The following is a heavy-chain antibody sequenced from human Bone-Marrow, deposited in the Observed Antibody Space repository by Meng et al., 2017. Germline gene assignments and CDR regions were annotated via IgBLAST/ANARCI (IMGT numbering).Heavy chain of an antibody. D-gene: IGHD4-11*01. V-gene: IGHV4-34*01. J-gene: IGHJ4*02. CDR1: GGSFSDYY. Sequence: QVHVKEWGAGLLKPSETPSLPCVVSGGSFSDYYWSWIRQPPGKGLEWIGEINHSGSTNYNPSLENRATISVDTSQNNLSLKLSSVTAADSAVYYCARGPTTMAHDFDYWGQGTLVTVSS. CDR2: INHSGST. CDR3: ARGPTTMAHDFDY.